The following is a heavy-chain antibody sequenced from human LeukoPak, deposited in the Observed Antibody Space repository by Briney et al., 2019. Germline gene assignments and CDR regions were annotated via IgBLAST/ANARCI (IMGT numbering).Heavy chain of an antibody. CDR3: ARERNYYFDY. CDR2: ITGDCNYI. V-gene: IGHV3-21*01. Sequence: GGSLRLSCAASGFTFSDYSMNWVRQAPGKGLEWVSSITGDCNYIFYADSVKGRFTISRDNAQNSLFLELNSLRGEDTAVYYCARERNYYFDYWGQGALVTVSS. CDR1: GFTFSDYS. D-gene: IGHD5-24*01. J-gene: IGHJ4*02.